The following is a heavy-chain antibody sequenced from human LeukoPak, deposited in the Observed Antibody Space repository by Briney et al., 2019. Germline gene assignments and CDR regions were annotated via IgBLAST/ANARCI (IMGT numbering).Heavy chain of an antibody. CDR2: ISYDGSNK. CDR1: GFTFSSYG. CDR3: AEDPSAQWFGEAGWFDP. D-gene: IGHD3-10*01. V-gene: IGHV3-30*18. J-gene: IGHJ5*02. Sequence: GRSLRLSCAASGFTFSSYGMHWVRQAPGKGLEWVAVISYDGSNKYYADSVKGRFTISRDNSKNTLYLQMNSLRAEDTAVYYCAEDPSAQWFGEAGWFDPWGQGTLVTVSS.